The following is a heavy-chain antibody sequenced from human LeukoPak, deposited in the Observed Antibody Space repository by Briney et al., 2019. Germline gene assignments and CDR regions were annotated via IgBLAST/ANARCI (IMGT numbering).Heavy chain of an antibody. J-gene: IGHJ4*02. D-gene: IGHD3-22*01. CDR3: ARRSNYYDSSGYFY. V-gene: IGHV4-39*01. Sequence: PSETLSLTCTVSGGSISSTTYYWGWIRQPPGKGLEWIGSIYYGGSTYYNPSLKSRVTISVDTSKNQFSLKLSSMTAADTAVYYCARRSNYYDSSGYFYWGQGTLVTVSS. CDR2: IYYGGST. CDR1: GGSISSTTYY.